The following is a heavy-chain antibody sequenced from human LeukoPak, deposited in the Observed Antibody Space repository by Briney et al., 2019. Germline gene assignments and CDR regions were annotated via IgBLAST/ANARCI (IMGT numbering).Heavy chain of an antibody. V-gene: IGHV4-59*01. CDR1: GGSITSYY. Sequence: SETLSLTCTVSGGSITSYYWTWIRQPPGKGLEWIGYIYYSGSSNYNPSLKSRVTISVDTSKNQISLKLSSVTAADTAVYYCARVSANDYGDSRHLDYWGQGTLVTVSS. D-gene: IGHD4-17*01. CDR2: IYYSGSS. J-gene: IGHJ4*02. CDR3: ARVSANDYGDSRHLDY.